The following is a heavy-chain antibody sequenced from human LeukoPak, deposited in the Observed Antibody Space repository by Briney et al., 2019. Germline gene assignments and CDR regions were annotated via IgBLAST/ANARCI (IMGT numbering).Heavy chain of an antibody. V-gene: IGHV4-39*01. CDR2: IYYSGST. J-gene: IGHJ5*02. CDR3: ARLARNPSIAARGSP. Sequence: PSETLSLTCTVSGGSTSSSSYYWGWIRQPPGKGLEWIGSIYYSGSTYYNPSLKSRVTISVDTSKNQFSLKLSSVTAADTAVYYCARLARNPSIAARGSPWGQGTLVTVSS. CDR1: GGSTSSSSYY. D-gene: IGHD6-6*01.